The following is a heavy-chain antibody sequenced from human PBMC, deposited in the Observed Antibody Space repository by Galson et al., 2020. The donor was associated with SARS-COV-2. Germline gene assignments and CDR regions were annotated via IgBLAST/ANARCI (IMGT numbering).Heavy chain of an antibody. CDR1: GGTFSSYA. Sequence: SVKVSCKASGGTFSSYAISWVRQAPGQGLEWMGRIIPILGIANYAQKFQGRVTITADKSTSTAYMELSSLRSEDTAVYYCARGEDYDFWSGRYGMDVWGQGTTVTVSS. CDR3: ARGEDYDFWSGRYGMDV. D-gene: IGHD3-3*01. J-gene: IGHJ6*02. CDR2: IIPILGIA. V-gene: IGHV1-69*04.